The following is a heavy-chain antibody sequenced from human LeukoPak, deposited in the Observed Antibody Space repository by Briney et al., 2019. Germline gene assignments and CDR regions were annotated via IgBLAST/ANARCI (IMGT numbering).Heavy chain of an antibody. CDR2: INHSGST. V-gene: IGHV4-34*01. Sequence: SETLSLTCAVYGGSFSGYYWSWIRQPPGKGLEWIGEINHSGSTNYNPSLKSRVTISVDTSKNQFSLKLSSVTAADTAVYYCARHRLSAVRVVIDHQRYYYYYMDVWGKGTTVTISS. CDR3: ARHRLSAVRVVIDHQRYYYYYMDV. J-gene: IGHJ6*03. CDR1: GGSFSGYY. D-gene: IGHD3-10*01.